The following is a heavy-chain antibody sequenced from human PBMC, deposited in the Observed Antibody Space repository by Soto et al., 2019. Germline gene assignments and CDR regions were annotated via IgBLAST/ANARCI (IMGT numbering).Heavy chain of an antibody. Sequence: GTLRLSCVASGLGFSNYAMSWVRQAPGKGLEWVSGISVSGGNEDYADSVKGRFTISRDNSKKTLYLQMNSLRVEDTAVYYCAKDCPWFANNWVDPWGRGTLVPVSS. CDR3: AKDCPWFANNWVDP. CDR2: ISVSGGNE. D-gene: IGHD2-21*01. J-gene: IGHJ5*02. CDR1: GLGFSNYA. V-gene: IGHV3-23*01.